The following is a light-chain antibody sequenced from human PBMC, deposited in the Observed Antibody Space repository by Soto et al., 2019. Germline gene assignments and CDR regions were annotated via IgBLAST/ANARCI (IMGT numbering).Light chain of an antibody. CDR3: GTWDSSLSVVL. J-gene: IGLJ2*01. V-gene: IGLV1-51*01. CDR1: SSNVGNNY. Sequence: SVLTQPPSVSAAPGQKVTISCSGASSNVGNNYVSWHQQLPGTAPKLLIYDNTKRPSGIPDRFSGSKSGTSATLDITGLQTGDEADYYCGTWDSSLSVVLFGGGTKLTVL. CDR2: DNT.